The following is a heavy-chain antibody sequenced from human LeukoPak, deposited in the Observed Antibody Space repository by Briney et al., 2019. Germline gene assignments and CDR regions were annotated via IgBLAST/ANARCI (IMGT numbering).Heavy chain of an antibody. CDR2: IYYSGST. J-gene: IGHJ4*02. CDR3: ASLVVPAAPQFALAGY. Sequence: PSETLSLTCTVSGGSISSHYWSWIRQPPGKGLEWIGYIYYSGSTNYNPSLKSRVTISVDTSKNQFSLKLSSVTAADTAVYYCASLVVPAAPQFALAGYWGQGTLVTVSS. D-gene: IGHD2-2*01. V-gene: IGHV4-59*11. CDR1: GGSISSHY.